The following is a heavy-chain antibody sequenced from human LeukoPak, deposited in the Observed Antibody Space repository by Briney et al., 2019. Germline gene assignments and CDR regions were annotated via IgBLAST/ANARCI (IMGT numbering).Heavy chain of an antibody. CDR1: GGSISSSSYY. V-gene: IGHV4-61*01. D-gene: IGHD5-18*01. Sequence: PSETLSLTCTVSGGSISSSSYYWSWIRQPPGKGLEWIGYIYYSGSTNYSPSLKSRVTISVDTSKNQFSLKLSSVTAADTAVYYCARGKAVDTAMVTRISGFDPWGQGTLVTVSS. CDR2: IYYSGST. J-gene: IGHJ5*02. CDR3: ARGKAVDTAMVTRISGFDP.